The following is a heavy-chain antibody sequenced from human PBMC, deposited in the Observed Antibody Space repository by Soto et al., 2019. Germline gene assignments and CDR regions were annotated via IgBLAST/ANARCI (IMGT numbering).Heavy chain of an antibody. CDR1: GGSISSYY. D-gene: IGHD6-19*01. Sequence: QVQLQESGPGLVKPSETLSLTCAVSGGSISSYYWSWIRQPPGKGLEWIGYIYYSGSTNYNPSLKSRVTISVDTSKNPFSRTLSSVTAADTAVYYCARGGAYSNGWYSWVDYWGQGTLVTVSS. J-gene: IGHJ4*02. CDR2: IYYSGST. CDR3: ARGGAYSNGWYSWVDY. V-gene: IGHV4-59*01.